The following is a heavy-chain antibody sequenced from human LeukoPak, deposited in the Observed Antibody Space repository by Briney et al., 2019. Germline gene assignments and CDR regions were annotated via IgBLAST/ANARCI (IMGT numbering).Heavy chain of an antibody. D-gene: IGHD2/OR15-2a*01. V-gene: IGHV3-48*03. CDR3: ARIGTTTRGPAGLDV. Sequence: GGSLTLSCAASGFTFSSYEMNWVRQAPGKGLEWVSYIAGGGRANRFYSESVKGRFTISRDNAKNSLYLHMNSLRAEDTGVYYCARIGTTTRGPAGLDVWGQGTTVTVSS. CDR1: GFTFSSYE. CDR2: IAGGGRANR. J-gene: IGHJ6*02.